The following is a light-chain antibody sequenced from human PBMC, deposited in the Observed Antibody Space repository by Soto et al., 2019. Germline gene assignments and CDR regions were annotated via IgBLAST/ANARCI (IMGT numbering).Light chain of an antibody. CDR3: CSYTTTYALV. Sequence: QSALTQPASVSGSPGRSITISCTGTSTDIGTYNSVSWYQHHPGKAPNLLIFEVIDRPSGVSDRFSGSKSGNTASLTISSLQFEDEADYYCCSYTTTYALVFGGGTKVTVL. J-gene: IGLJ3*02. CDR2: EVI. CDR1: STDIGTYNS. V-gene: IGLV2-14*01.